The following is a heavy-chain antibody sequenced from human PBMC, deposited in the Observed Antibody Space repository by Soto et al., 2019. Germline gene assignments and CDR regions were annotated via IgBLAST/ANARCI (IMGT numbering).Heavy chain of an antibody. J-gene: IGHJ4*02. D-gene: IGHD3-9*01. V-gene: IGHV5-10-1*01. CDR2: IDPSDSYT. Sequence: PGESLKISCKTSGYSFRSYWITWLRQMPGKGLEWMGRIDPSDSYTNYSPSFQGHVTMSVDKPISTAYLQWSSLKASDTAIYYCARLQSTTGYYNRGFDYWGQGALVTVS. CDR3: ARLQSTTGYYNRGFDY. CDR1: GYSFRSYW.